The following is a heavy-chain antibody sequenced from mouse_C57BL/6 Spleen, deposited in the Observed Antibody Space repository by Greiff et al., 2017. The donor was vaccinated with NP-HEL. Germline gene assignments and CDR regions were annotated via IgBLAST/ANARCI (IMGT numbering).Heavy chain of an antibody. CDR3: ARGTDYMDY. CDR2: IDPCNSYT. Sequence: QVQLQQSGAELVKPGASVKLSCKASGYTFTSYWIQWVKQRPGQGLEWIGEIDPCNSYTNYNQKFKGKATLTADTSSSTAYMQLSSLTSEDSAIYYCARGTDYMDYWGQGTTVTVSS. J-gene: IGHJ2*01. CDR1: GYTFTSYW. D-gene: IGHD3-3*01. V-gene: IGHV1-50*01.